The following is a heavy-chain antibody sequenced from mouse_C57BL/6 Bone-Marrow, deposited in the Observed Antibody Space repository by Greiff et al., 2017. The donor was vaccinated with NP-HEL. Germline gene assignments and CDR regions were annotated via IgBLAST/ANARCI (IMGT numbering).Heavy chain of an antibody. D-gene: IGHD1-1*01. CDR3: AGGTTLKN. CDR1: GFTFSSYG. Sequence: EVKLMESGGDLVKPGGSLKLSCAASGFTFSSYGMSWVRQTPDQRLEWVATISSGGSYTYYPDSVKGRFTISRDNDKNTLYLQMSSLKSEDTAMYYCAGGTTLKNWGQGTTLTVSS. CDR2: ISSGGSYT. V-gene: IGHV5-6*01. J-gene: IGHJ2*01.